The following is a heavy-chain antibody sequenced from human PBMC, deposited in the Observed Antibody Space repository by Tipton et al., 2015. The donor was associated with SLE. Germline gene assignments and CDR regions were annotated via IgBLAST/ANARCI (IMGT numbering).Heavy chain of an antibody. V-gene: IGHV4-34*01. D-gene: IGHD2-15*01. CDR1: GGSFSGYY. Sequence: LRLSCAVYGGSFSGYYWSWIRQPPGKGLEWIGEINHTGGTNYNPSLKSRVTISVDTSKNQFSLKLSFVTAADTAVYYCARTGGRDALDFWGQGTLVTVSS. CDR2: INHTGGT. J-gene: IGHJ3*01. CDR3: ARTGGRDALDF.